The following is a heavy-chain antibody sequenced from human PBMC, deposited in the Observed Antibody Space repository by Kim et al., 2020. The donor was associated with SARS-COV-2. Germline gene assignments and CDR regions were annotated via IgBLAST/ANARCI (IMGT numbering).Heavy chain of an antibody. V-gene: IGHV4-39*01. Sequence: SETLSLTCTVSGGSISSSSYYWGWIRQPPGKGLEWIGSIYYSGSTYYNPSLKSRVTISVDTSKNQFSLKLSSVTAADTAVYYCARNIVVVVLPRGNWFDPWGQGTLVTVSS. J-gene: IGHJ5*02. CDR3: ARNIVVVVLPRGNWFDP. CDR2: IYYSGST. D-gene: IGHD2-15*01. CDR1: GGSISSSSYY.